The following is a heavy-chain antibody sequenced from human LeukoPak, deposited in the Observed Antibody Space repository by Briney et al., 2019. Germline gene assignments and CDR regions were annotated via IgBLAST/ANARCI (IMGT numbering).Heavy chain of an antibody. CDR3: AKVYYFQLVERAGAFDI. CDR2: IRHDGSNT. J-gene: IGHJ3*02. D-gene: IGHD2/OR15-2a*01. V-gene: IGHV3-30*02. CDR1: GFTFSSYG. Sequence: SGGSLRLSCAASGFTFSSYGMHWVRQAPGKGLEWVTFIRHDGSNTYYADSVEGRFTISRDNSKNTLYLQMNSLRAEDAAVYYCAKVYYFQLVERAGAFDIWGQGTMVTVSS.